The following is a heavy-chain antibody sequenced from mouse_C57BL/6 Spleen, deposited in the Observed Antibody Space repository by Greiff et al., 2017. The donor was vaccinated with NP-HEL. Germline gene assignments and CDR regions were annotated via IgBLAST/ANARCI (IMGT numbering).Heavy chain of an antibody. D-gene: IGHD1-1*01. CDR3: ASPSFTTIVATPIDY. V-gene: IGHV1-26*01. CDR2: INPNNGGT. Sequence: EVQLQQSGPELVKPGASVKISCKASGYTFTDYYMNWVKQSHGKSLEWIGDINPNNGGTSYNQKFKGKATLTVDKSSSTAYMELRSLTSEDSAVYYCASPSFTTIVATPIDYWGQGTTLTVSS. J-gene: IGHJ2*01. CDR1: GYTFTDYY.